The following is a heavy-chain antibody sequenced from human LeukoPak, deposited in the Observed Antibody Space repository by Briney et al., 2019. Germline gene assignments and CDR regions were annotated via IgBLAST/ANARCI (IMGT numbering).Heavy chain of an antibody. CDR1: GLAFSTNS. J-gene: IGHJ4*02. V-gene: IGHV3-7*01. D-gene: IGHD2-2*01. Sequence: GGSLRLSCVVSGLAFSTNSMSWVRQAPGKGLEWVANIKGDGSKQYYVGSVKGRFIISRDNAKNSLYLQMYSLTAEDTAVYYCARDGDHSCGDYWGQGTLVTVSS. CDR3: ARDGDHSCGDY. CDR2: IKGDGSKQ.